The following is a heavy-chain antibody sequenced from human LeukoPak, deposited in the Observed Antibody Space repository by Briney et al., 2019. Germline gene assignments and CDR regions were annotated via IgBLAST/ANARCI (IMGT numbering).Heavy chain of an antibody. CDR3: ARGARAATGYYYYYMDV. D-gene: IGHD2-15*01. CDR1: GFTFSSYW. J-gene: IGHJ6*03. CDR2: IYTGGST. V-gene: IGHV3-53*01. Sequence: GGSLRLSCAASGFTFSSYWMSWVRQAPGKGLEWVLVIYTGGSTDYADSVKGRFTISRDNSKNTLYLQMNSLRAEDTAVYYCARGARAATGYYYYYMDVWGKGTTVTVSS.